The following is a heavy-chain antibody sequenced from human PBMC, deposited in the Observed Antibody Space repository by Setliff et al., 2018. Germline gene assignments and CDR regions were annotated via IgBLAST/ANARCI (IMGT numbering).Heavy chain of an antibody. V-gene: IGHV3-72*01. CDR2: SRNKGNSYST. J-gene: IGHJ4*02. D-gene: IGHD3-22*01. CDR3: TRARDSSGYWDFDY. CDR1: GFTFSDHY. Sequence: GGSLRLSCAASGFTFSDHYMDWVRQAPGKGLEWVGRSRNKGNSYSTEYAASVKGRIIISRDDSKNSLYLQMNSLKTEDTAVYYCTRARDSSGYWDFDYWGQGTLVTSPQ.